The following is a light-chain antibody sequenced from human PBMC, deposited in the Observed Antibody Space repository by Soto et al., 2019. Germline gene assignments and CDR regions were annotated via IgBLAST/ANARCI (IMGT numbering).Light chain of an antibody. V-gene: IGLV2-11*01. CDR3: CSYAGSYNVA. Sequence: QSALTQPRSVSGSPGQSVTISCTGTGSDVGGYNYVSWYQQYPGKAPRLMIYDVTKRPSGVPDRFSGSKSGNTASLTISGLQAEDEADYFSCSYAGSYNVAFGGGTKLTVL. CDR2: DVT. J-gene: IGLJ2*01. CDR1: GSDVGGYNY.